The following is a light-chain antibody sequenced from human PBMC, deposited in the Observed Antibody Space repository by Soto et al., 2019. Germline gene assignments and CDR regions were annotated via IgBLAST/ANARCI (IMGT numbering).Light chain of an antibody. CDR2: GVT. CDR1: GSDVGGYNY. J-gene: IGLJ1*01. CDR3: SSYTSASTLLYL. Sequence: QSALTQPASVSGSRGQSITISCTGTGSDVGGYNYVSWYQQHPGIAPKLLIYGVTNRPSGVSTRFSGSKSGNTASLTISGLQAEDEADYHCSSYTSASTLLYLFGTGTKLTVL. V-gene: IGLV2-14*01.